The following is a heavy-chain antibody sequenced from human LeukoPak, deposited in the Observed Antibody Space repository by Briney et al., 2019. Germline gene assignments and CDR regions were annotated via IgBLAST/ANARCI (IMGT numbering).Heavy chain of an antibody. V-gene: IGHV5-51*01. Sequence: GESLKVSCKGSRYSFTSYWIGWVRQMPGKGLGWMGIIYPCDTDNRYSPSFQGQVTISADKSISTAYLQWSSLKASDTAMYYCARQGSGWTHLDYWGQGTLVTVSS. CDR2: IYPCDTDN. CDR1: RYSFTSYW. D-gene: IGHD6-19*01. J-gene: IGHJ4*02. CDR3: ARQGSGWTHLDY.